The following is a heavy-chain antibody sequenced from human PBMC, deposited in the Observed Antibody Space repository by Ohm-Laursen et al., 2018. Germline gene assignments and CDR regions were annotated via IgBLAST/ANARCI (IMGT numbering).Heavy chain of an antibody. CDR2: ISWNSAIA. V-gene: IGHV3-9*01. Sequence: SLRLSCAAPGFSFDDYDTHWVRQAPGKGPEWVSGISWNSAIAVYADSVKGRFTISRDNAKNSLYLQMNSLRAEDTAVYYCARVQNYGGVFDIWGQGTMVTVSS. D-gene: IGHD3-10*01. CDR3: ARVQNYGGVFDI. CDR1: GFSFDDYD. J-gene: IGHJ3*02.